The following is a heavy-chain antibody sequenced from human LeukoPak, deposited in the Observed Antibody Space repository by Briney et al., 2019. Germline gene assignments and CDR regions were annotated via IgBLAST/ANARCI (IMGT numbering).Heavy chain of an antibody. V-gene: IGHV3-11*04. CDR1: GFTFSDYN. J-gene: IGHJ3*02. Sequence: PGGSLRLSCAASGFTFSDYNMRWIRQAPGKGLEWVSSISRSGSTKYYADSVKGRFTISRDNAKNSLYLQMNSLRAEDTAVYYCARTGGADAFDIWGQGTMVTVSS. CDR3: ARTGGADAFDI. CDR2: ISRSGSTK. D-gene: IGHD1-14*01.